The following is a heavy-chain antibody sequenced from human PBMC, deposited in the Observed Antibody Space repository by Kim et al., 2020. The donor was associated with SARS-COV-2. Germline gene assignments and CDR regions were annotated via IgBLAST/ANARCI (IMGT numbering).Heavy chain of an antibody. D-gene: IGHD1-1*01. CDR3: ARDLESTGTPRGYYYYYMDV. CDR2: IIPIFGTA. J-gene: IGHJ6*03. CDR1: GGTFSSYA. Sequence: SVKVSCKASGGTFSSYAISWVRQAPGQGLEWMGGIIPIFGTANYAQKFQGRVTITADESTSTAYMELSSLRSEDTAVYYCARDLESTGTPRGYYYYYMDVWGKGTTVTVSS. V-gene: IGHV1-69*13.